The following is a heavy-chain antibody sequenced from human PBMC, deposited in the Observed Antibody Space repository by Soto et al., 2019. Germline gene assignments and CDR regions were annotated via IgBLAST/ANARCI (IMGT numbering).Heavy chain of an antibody. CDR2: INHSGST. CDR3: AREWVAAAGTRFYYYYYGMDV. CDR1: GGAFSGYY. Sequence: SETLSLTCAVYGGAFSGYYWSWIRQPPGKGLEWIGEINHSGSTNYNPSLKSRVTISVDTSKNQFSLKLSSVTAADTAVYYCAREWVAAAGTRFYYYYYGMDVWGQGTTVTVSS. D-gene: IGHD6-13*01. J-gene: IGHJ6*02. V-gene: IGHV4-34*01.